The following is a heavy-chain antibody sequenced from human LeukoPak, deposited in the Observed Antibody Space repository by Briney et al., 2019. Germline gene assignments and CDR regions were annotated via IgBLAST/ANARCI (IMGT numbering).Heavy chain of an antibody. Sequence: GGSLRVSCAASGFTFSNYDMKWVRQAPGRGLEWVSYISTSGGAIYYADSVKGRFTISRDNAKNSLYLQMISLRAEDTAVYFCARVDLMGRTWGLDYWGQGTLLTVSS. D-gene: IGHD3-16*01. V-gene: IGHV3-48*03. CDR2: ISTSGGAI. J-gene: IGHJ4*02. CDR1: GFTFSNYD. CDR3: ARVDLMGRTWGLDY.